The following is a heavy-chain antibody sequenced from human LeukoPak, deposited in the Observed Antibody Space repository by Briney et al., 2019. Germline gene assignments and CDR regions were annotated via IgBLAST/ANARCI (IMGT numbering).Heavy chain of an antibody. CDR1: GFTFSNYW. CDR3: ARDVLARGLDY. Sequence: SGGSLRLSCAASGFTFSNYWIHWVLQVPGKGLVCVSRINDDGSATFYADSVKGRFTISRDNAKNTLFLQMSSLRAEDTAVYFCARDVLARGLDYWGQGTLVTVSS. D-gene: IGHD3-10*01. J-gene: IGHJ4*02. CDR2: INDDGSAT. V-gene: IGHV3-74*01.